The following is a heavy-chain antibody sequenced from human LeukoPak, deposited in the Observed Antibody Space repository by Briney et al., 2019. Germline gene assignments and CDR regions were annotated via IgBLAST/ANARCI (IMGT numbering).Heavy chain of an antibody. CDR3: AKHEYGDLKDFDY. D-gene: IGHD4-17*01. Sequence: PSETLSLTCTVSGGSISSYYWSWIRQPPGKGLEWIGYIYYSGSTNYNPSLKSRVTISVDTSKNQFSLKLTSVTAADTAVYYCAKHEYGDLKDFDYWGQGILVTVSS. CDR1: GGSISSYY. V-gene: IGHV4-59*08. J-gene: IGHJ4*02. CDR2: IYYSGST.